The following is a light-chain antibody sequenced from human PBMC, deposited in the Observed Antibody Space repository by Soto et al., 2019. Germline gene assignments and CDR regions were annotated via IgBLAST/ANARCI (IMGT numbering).Light chain of an antibody. CDR3: QQYGSSPGFT. J-gene: IGKJ3*01. CDR1: QSVSSSY. Sequence: EIVLTQSPGTLSLSPGERATLSCRASQSVSSSYLAWYQQKPGHAPRLLIYGASSRATGIPDRFSGSGSGTDFTLTICRLEPEDFAVYYCQQYGSSPGFTFGPGTKVDIK. CDR2: GAS. V-gene: IGKV3-20*01.